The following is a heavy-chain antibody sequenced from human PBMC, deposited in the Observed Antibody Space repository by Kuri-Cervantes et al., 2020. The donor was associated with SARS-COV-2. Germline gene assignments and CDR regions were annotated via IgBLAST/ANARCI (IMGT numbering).Heavy chain of an antibody. V-gene: IGHV4-34*01. CDR1: GGSFSGYY. D-gene: IGHD3-16*01. CDR2: INHSGST. J-gene: IGHJ4*02. Sequence: SETLSLTCAVYGGSFSGYYWSWIRQPPGTGLECIGEINHSGSTNYNPSLKSRVTISVDTSKNQFSLRLRSVTAADTDVYYCARSPAEKEGAPLGLGTFFFDYWCQGTMVTISS. CDR3: ARSPAEKEGAPLGLGTFFFDY.